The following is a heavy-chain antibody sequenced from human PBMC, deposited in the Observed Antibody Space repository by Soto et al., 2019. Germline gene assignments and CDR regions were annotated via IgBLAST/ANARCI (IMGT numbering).Heavy chain of an antibody. Sequence: PGESLKISCKGSGYNFASHWIGWVRQMPGKGLEWMGIIFPGDSYTTYSPSFQGQVTVSVDQSISTVYLQWSSLKASDTAMYYCATLAGSGSYRDLYFDNWGQGTPVTVSS. D-gene: IGHD1-26*01. V-gene: IGHV5-51*01. CDR2: IFPGDSYT. CDR3: ATLAGSGSYRDLYFDN. CDR1: GYNFASHW. J-gene: IGHJ4*02.